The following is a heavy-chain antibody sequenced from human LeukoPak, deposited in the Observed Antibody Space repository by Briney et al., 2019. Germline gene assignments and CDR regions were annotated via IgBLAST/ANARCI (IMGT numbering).Heavy chain of an antibody. CDR1: GGSISSYY. Sequence: SETLSLTCTVSGGSISSYYWSWIRQPPGKGLEWIGYIYYSGSTNYIPSLKSRVTISVDTSKNQFSLKLSSVTAADTAVYYCARDPTSSYGDYGFYYGMDVWGQGTTVTVSS. D-gene: IGHD4-17*01. J-gene: IGHJ6*02. CDR3: ARDPTSSYGDYGFYYGMDV. V-gene: IGHV4-59*01. CDR2: IYYSGST.